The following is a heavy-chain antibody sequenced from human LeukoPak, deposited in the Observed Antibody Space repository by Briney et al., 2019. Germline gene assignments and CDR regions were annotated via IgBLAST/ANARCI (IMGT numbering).Heavy chain of an antibody. CDR1: GYTSSSFA. D-gene: IGHD5-24*01. CDR2: ISSDGNTK. J-gene: IGHJ4*02. Sequence: PGGSLRLSCAASGYTSSSFALHWVRQPPGKGPEWVAVISSDGNTKYYADPVKGRFAISRDNSKNTLYLQMNSLRSEDTAVYYCARRSLPGSTNSIIAYWGQGTLVTVSS. CDR3: ARRSLPGSTNSIIAY. V-gene: IGHV3-30*09.